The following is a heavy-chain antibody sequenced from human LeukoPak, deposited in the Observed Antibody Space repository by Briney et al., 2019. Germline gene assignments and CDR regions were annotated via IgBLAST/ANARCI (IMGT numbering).Heavy chain of an antibody. Sequence: SVKVSCKASGGTLSSYAISWVRQAPGQGLEWMGRIIPILGIANYAQKFQGRVTITADKSTSTAYMELSSLRSEDTAVYYCAREGGNSGYDSWGQGTLVTVSS. CDR2: IIPILGIA. V-gene: IGHV1-69*04. J-gene: IGHJ5*01. CDR3: AREGGNSGYDS. CDR1: GGTLSSYA. D-gene: IGHD5-12*01.